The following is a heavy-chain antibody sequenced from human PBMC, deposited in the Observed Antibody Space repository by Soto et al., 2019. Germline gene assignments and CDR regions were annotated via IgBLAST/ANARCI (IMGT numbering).Heavy chain of an antibody. V-gene: IGHV4-59*01. J-gene: IGHJ6*03. CDR1: GGSISSYY. D-gene: IGHD3-16*01. Sequence: QVQLQESGPGLVKPSETLSLTCTVSGGSISSYYWSWIRQPPGKGLEWIGYIYYSGSTNYNPSLKSRVTISVDTSKNQFSLKLSSVTAADTAVYYCARLRKLISYDYYYYMDVWGKGTTVTVS. CDR3: ARLRKLISYDYYYYMDV. CDR2: IYYSGST.